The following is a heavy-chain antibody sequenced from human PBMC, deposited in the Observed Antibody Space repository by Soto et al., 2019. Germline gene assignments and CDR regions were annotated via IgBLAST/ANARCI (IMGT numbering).Heavy chain of an antibody. J-gene: IGHJ6*02. CDR1: GGSISSYY. CDR3: ARGDSSGWFYYGMDV. Sequence: PSETLSLTCTVSGGSISSYYWSWIRQPPGKGLEWIGYIYYSGSTNYNPSLKSRVTISVDTSKNQFSLKLSSVTAADTAVYYCARGDSSGWFYYGMDVWGQGTMVTVSS. V-gene: IGHV4-59*01. CDR2: IYYSGST. D-gene: IGHD6-19*01.